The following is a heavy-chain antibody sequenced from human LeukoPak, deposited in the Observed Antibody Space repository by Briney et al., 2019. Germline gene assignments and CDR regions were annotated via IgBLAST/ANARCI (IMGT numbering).Heavy chain of an antibody. Sequence: GGSLRLSCAASGFTFSSYEMNWGRQARGKGLEWVSYISGSGNTIFYTDSVKGRFTISTDNAKNSLYLQMNSLRAEDTAVYYCAILGGDYYFDYWGQGTLVTVAS. CDR1: GFTFSSYE. V-gene: IGHV3-48*03. CDR3: AILGGDYYFDY. CDR2: ISGSGNTI. J-gene: IGHJ4*02. D-gene: IGHD2-21*01.